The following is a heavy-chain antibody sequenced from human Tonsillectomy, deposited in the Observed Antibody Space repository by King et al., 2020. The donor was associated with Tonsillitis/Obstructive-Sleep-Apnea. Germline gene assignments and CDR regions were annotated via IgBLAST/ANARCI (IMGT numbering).Heavy chain of an antibody. CDR1: GFTFSSCA. V-gene: IGHV3-23*04. D-gene: IGHD1-26*01. CDR2: IGGSRGGT. J-gene: IGHJ6*02. CDR3: AKANDGELLVYYYSNLDV. Sequence: VQLVESGGGLVQPGGSLRLSCAASGFTFSSCAMTWVRQAPGKGLEWVSSIGGSRGGTYYADSVKGRFTISRDDSKNTLHLQMDSLRVEDTAVYYCAKANDGELLVYYYSNLDVWGHGTTVTVSS.